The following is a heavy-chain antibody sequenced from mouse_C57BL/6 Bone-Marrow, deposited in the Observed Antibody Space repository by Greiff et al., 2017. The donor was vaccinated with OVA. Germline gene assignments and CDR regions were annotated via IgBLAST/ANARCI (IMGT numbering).Heavy chain of an antibody. Sequence: EVKVEESGGGLVKPGGSLKLSCAASGFTFSSYAMSWVRQTPEKRLEWVATISDGGSYTYYPDNVKGRFTISRDNAKNNLYLQMSHLKSEDTAMYYCARRLEAYWGQGTLVTVSA. CDR2: ISDGGSYT. CDR3: ARRLEAY. J-gene: IGHJ3*01. V-gene: IGHV5-4*03. CDR1: GFTFSSYA.